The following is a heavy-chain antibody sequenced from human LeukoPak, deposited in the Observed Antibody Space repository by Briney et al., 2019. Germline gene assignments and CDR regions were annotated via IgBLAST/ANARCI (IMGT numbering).Heavy chain of an antibody. CDR3: ARGPVDIVATYNWFDP. D-gene: IGHD5-12*01. Sequence: GASVKVSCKASGYTFTGYYMHWVRQAPGQGLEWMGWINPNSGGTNYAQKFQGRVTMTRDTSISTAYMELSRLRSDDTAAYYCARGPVDIVATYNWFDPWGQGTLVTVSS. CDR1: GYTFTGYY. V-gene: IGHV1-2*02. CDR2: INPNSGGT. J-gene: IGHJ5*02.